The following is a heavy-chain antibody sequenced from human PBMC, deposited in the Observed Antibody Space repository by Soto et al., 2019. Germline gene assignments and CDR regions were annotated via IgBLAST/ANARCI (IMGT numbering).Heavy chain of an antibody. CDR3: ARVYSGSYFDY. D-gene: IGHD1-26*01. CDR1: GASISSTDW. CDR2: IHPSGMT. J-gene: IGHJ4*02. Sequence: QVQLQESGPGLVKPSGTLSLTCAVSGASISSTDWWSWVRQPPGKGLEWIGEIHPSGMTNYNPSLKSRVTISLDKSKKQFSLKLSSVIAADTAVYHCARVYSGSYFDYWGQGTLVTVSS. V-gene: IGHV4-4*02.